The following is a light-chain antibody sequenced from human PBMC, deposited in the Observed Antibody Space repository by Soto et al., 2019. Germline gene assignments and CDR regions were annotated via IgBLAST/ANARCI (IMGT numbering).Light chain of an antibody. Sequence: QSVLTQPPSVSAGPGQKVTISCSGSSSNIGGNSVSWYQQLPGTAPKLLIYDDNKRPSGIPDRFSGPKSGTSATLGITGFQTGDEADYYCGSWDSSLSAYVFGTGTKVTVL. CDR3: GSWDSSLSAYV. V-gene: IGLV1-51*01. CDR1: SSNIGGNS. CDR2: DDN. J-gene: IGLJ1*01.